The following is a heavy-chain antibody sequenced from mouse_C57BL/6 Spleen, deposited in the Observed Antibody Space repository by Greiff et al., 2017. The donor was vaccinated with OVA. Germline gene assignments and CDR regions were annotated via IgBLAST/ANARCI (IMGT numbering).Heavy chain of an antibody. CDR3: TRDRTVVATDAMDY. V-gene: IGHV5-9-1*02. CDR1: GFTFSSYA. CDR2: ISSGGDYI. J-gene: IGHJ4*01. D-gene: IGHD1-1*01. Sequence: EVMLVESGEGLVKPGGSLKLSCAASGFTFSSYAMSWVRQTPEKRLEWVAYISSGGDYIYYADTVKGRFTISRDNARNTLYLQMSSLKSEDTAMYYSTRDRTVVATDAMDYWGQGTSVTVSS.